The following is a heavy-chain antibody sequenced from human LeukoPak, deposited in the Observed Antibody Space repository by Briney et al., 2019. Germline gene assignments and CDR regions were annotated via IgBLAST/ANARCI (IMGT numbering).Heavy chain of an antibody. Sequence: PGRSLRLSCAASGFTLSSFGMNWVRQAPGKGLEWVAVISYDGSDKYYADSVKGRFTISRDNSKNTLYLQMDSLRADDTAVYYCARGYSYGDYWGQGTLVTVSS. CDR3: ARGYSYGDY. CDR2: ISYDGSDK. D-gene: IGHD5-18*01. V-gene: IGHV3-30*03. CDR1: GFTLSSFG. J-gene: IGHJ4*02.